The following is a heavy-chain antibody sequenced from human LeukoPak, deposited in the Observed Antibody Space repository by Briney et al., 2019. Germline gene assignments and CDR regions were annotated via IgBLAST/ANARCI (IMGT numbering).Heavy chain of an antibody. D-gene: IGHD6-13*01. CDR1: VFTFNSYS. Sequence: GVSLRLSCAASVFTFNSYSMNWLRQAPGKGLMGVSQISAGTGVTYYPQSVRGRFTISRDDSKSTLYLHMRGLRGEDTAVYYCARDVLDVAAAGWGRPLDRCGQGTRVTVSS. CDR2: ISAGTGVT. J-gene: IGHJ5*02. V-gene: IGHV3-23*01. CDR3: ARDVLDVAAAGWGRPLDR.